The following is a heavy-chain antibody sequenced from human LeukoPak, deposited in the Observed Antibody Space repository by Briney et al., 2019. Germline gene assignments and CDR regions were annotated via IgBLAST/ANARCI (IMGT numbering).Heavy chain of an antibody. D-gene: IGHD3-22*01. CDR2: IWYDGSNI. CDR3: ARSITMIVAHMDV. J-gene: IGHJ6*03. V-gene: IGHV3-30*19. CDR1: GFTFSSYG. Sequence: GRSLRLSCAASGFTFSSYGMHWVRQAPGKGLEWVAVIWYDGSNIYYADSVKGRFTISRDNSKNTLYLQMNSLRAEDTAVYYCARSITMIVAHMDVWGKGTTVTVSS.